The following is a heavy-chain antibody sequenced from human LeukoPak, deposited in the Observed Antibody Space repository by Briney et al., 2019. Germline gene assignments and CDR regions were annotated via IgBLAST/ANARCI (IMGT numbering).Heavy chain of an antibody. CDR3: ASSGGHSSGYLDY. D-gene: IGHD3-22*01. V-gene: IGHV3-33*01. CDR2: IWYDGSNK. CDR1: GFTFSSYG. J-gene: IGHJ4*02. Sequence: PGGSLRLSCAASGFTFSSYGMHWVRQAPGKGLEWVAVIWYDGSNKYYADSVKGRFTISRDNSKNTLYLQMNSLRAEDTAVYYCASSGGHSSGYLDYWGQGTLVTVSS.